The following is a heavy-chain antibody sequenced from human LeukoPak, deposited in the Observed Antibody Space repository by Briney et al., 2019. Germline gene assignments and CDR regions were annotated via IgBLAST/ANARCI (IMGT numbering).Heavy chain of an antibody. D-gene: IGHD6-6*01. CDR2: INPNSGGT. CDR3: AREHSSSSGKVFDY. J-gene: IGHJ4*02. V-gene: IGHV1-2*02. CDR1: GYTFPGYY. Sequence: ASVKVSCKASGYTFPGYYMHWVRQAPGQGLEWMGWINPNSGGTNYAQKFQGRVTMTRDTSISSAYMELSRLKSDDTAVYYCAREHSSSSGKVFDYWGQGTLVTVSS.